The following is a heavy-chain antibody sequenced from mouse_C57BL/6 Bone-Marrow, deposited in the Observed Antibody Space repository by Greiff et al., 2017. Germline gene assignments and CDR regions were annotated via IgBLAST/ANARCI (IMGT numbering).Heavy chain of an antibody. J-gene: IGHJ4*01. CDR3: ARRYYKSAMDY. CDR2: ISNGGGST. D-gene: IGHD2-12*01. V-gene: IGHV5-12*01. CDR1: GFTFSDYY. Sequence: EVQLQESGGGLVQPGGSLKLSCAASGFTFSDYYMYWVRQTPEKRLEWVAYISNGGGSTYYPDTVKGRFTISRDNAKNTLYLQMSRLKSEDTAMYYCARRYYKSAMDYWGQGTSVTVSS.